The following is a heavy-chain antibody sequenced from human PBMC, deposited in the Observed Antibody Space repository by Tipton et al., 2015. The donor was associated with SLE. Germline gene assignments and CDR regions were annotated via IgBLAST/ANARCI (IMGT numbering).Heavy chain of an antibody. V-gene: IGHV3-21*01. CDR2: ISSSSSYI. Sequence: SLRLSCAASGFTFSSYSMNWVRQAPGKGLEWVSSISSSSSYIYYADSVKGRFTISRDNSKNTLYLQMNSLRAEDTAVYYCARVEVGYYYYYYMDVWGKGTTVTVSS. CDR3: ARVEVGYYYYYYMDV. D-gene: IGHD1-1*01. CDR1: GFTFSSYS. J-gene: IGHJ6*03.